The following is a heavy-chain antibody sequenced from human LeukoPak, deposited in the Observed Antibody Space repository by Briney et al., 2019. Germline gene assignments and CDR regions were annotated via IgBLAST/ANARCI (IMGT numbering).Heavy chain of an antibody. V-gene: IGHV3-21*01. J-gene: IGHJ4*02. Sequence: GGSLRLSCAASGFTFSTYTLNWVRQAPGKGLEWVSSISSSSSYIYYADSVKGRFTISRDNAKNSLYLQMNSLRAEDTAVYYCASGNRYSSSFDYWGQGTLVTVSS. CDR1: GFTFSTYT. CDR3: ASGNRYSSSFDY. D-gene: IGHD6-6*01. CDR2: ISSSSSYI.